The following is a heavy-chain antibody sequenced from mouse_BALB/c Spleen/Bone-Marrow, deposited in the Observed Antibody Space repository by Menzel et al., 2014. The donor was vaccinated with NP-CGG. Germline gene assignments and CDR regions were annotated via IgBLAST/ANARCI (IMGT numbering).Heavy chain of an antibody. V-gene: IGHV1-7*01. J-gene: IGHJ4*01. D-gene: IGHD3-2*01. CDR1: GYTFTSYW. Sequence: VKLMESGAELAKPGASVKMSCKASGYTFTSYWMHWVKQRPGQGLEWIGYINPSTGYTEYSQKFKDKATLTADKSSSTAYMQLSSLTSEDSAVYYCVRSTGAMDYWGQGTSVTVSP. CDR3: VRSTGAMDY. CDR2: INPSTGYT.